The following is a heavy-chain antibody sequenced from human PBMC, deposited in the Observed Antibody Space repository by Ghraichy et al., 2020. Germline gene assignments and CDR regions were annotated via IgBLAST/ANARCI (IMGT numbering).Heavy chain of an antibody. Sequence: GESLNISCTASGFIFSNFGMHWVRQAPGKGLEWVAFMRSDGTTRYYADSVKGQSTISRDTAKNTLYLQMNSLTAEDTGVYYCAKDSGWYVPHSDYWGQGTLVAVSS. V-gene: IGHV3-30*02. CDR2: MRSDGTTR. J-gene: IGHJ4*02. CDR3: AKDSGWYVPHSDY. D-gene: IGHD6-19*01. CDR1: GFIFSNFG.